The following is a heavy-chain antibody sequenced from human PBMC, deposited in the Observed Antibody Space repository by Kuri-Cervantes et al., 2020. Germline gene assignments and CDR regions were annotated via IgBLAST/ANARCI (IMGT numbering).Heavy chain of an antibody. Sequence: CATLSLSCSVSGGSVSSGSYYWSWIRQPPGKGLEWIGYIYYRGSTNYNPTLKSRVTISVDTSKNQFSLKLSSVTAADTAVYYCARAAAVTAIYDYWGQGTLVTVSS. CDR3: ARAAAVTAIYDY. CDR1: GGSVSSGSYY. V-gene: IGHV4-61*01. D-gene: IGHD5-18*01. J-gene: IGHJ4*02. CDR2: IYYRGST.